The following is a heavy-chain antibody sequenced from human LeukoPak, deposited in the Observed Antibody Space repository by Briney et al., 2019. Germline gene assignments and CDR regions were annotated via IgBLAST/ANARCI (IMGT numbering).Heavy chain of an antibody. V-gene: IGHV3-48*03. Sequence: GGSLRLSYAASGFTFNNYEMNWVRQAPGKGLERVSFISSSGSTKYYADSVKGRFTISRDNAKKSLDLQMNSLRAEDTAVYYCARARRSQYSYYGMDVWGQGTTVTVSS. CDR2: ISSSGSTK. CDR1: GFTFNNYE. J-gene: IGHJ6*02. D-gene: IGHD3-16*01. CDR3: ARARRSQYSYYGMDV.